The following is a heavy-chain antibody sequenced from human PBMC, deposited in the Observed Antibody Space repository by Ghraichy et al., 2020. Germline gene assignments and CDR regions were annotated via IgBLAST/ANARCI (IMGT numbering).Heavy chain of an antibody. J-gene: IGHJ4*02. CDR3: ARSLAARTLQFDY. Sequence: SQTLSLTCTVSGGSIRSSIYYRGWIRQPPGKGLEWIGSISFSGTTYYNPSLKSRVTISVDTSRNQFSLKLSSVTAADTAVYYCARSLAARTLQFDYWGQGTLVTVSS. CDR2: ISFSGTT. CDR1: GGSIRSSIYY. V-gene: IGHV4-39*01. D-gene: IGHD5-24*01.